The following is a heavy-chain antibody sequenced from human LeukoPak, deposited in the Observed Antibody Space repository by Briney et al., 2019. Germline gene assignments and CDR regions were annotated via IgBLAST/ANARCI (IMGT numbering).Heavy chain of an antibody. CDR2: IYYSGST. Sequence: KPSETLSLTCTVSGGSISSYYWSWIRQHPGKGLEWIGYIYYSGSTYYNPSLKSRVTISVDTSKNQFSLKLSSVTAADTAVYYCARDGGGYNLTPFDYWGQGTLVTVSS. V-gene: IGHV4-59*06. CDR3: ARDGGGYNLTPFDY. J-gene: IGHJ4*02. D-gene: IGHD5-24*01. CDR1: GGSISSYY.